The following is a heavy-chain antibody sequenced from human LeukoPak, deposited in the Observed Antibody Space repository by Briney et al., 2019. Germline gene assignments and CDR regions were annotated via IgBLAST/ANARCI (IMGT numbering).Heavy chain of an antibody. Sequence: GRSLRLSCAASGFTFSSYAMHWVRQAPGKGLEWVAVISYDGSNKYYADSVKGRFTIPRDNSKNTLYLQMNSLRAEDTAVYYCARDRSGLLVFDYWGQGTLVTVSS. CDR1: GFTFSSYA. V-gene: IGHV3-30-3*01. D-gene: IGHD6-19*01. J-gene: IGHJ4*02. CDR2: ISYDGSNK. CDR3: ARDRSGLLVFDY.